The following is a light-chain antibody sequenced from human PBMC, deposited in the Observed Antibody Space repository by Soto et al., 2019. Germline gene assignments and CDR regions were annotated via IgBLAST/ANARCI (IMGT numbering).Light chain of an antibody. CDR2: SNN. CDR1: SSNIGGTNY. V-gene: IGLV1-47*02. CDR3: ASWDDRLGAVI. Sequence: QSVLTQPPSASXXPGQKVFISCSGSSSNIGGTNYAYWYQQLPGAAPKLLMHSNNLRPSGVPERISGSKFGTAASLAISGLRSEDEAVYYCASWDDRLGAVIFGGGTKLTVL. J-gene: IGLJ2*01.